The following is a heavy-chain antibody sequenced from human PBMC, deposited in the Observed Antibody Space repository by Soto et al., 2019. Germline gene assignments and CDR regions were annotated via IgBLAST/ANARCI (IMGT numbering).Heavy chain of an antibody. CDR2: IYYSGST. CDR3: ARESRTTGATIYYYYMDV. D-gene: IGHD1-7*01. Sequence: SETLSLTCTVSGGSISSFYWSWIRQPPGKGLEWIGYIYYSGSTNYNPSLKSRVTISVDTSKNQFSRKLSSVTAADTAVYYCARESRTTGATIYYYYMDVWGKGTTVTVSS. J-gene: IGHJ6*03. CDR1: GGSISSFY. V-gene: IGHV4-59*01.